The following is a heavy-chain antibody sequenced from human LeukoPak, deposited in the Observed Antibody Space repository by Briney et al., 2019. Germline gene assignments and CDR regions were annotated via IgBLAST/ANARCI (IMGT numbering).Heavy chain of an antibody. Sequence: SETLSLTCTVSGGSISSYYWSWIRQPPGKGLEWIGYIYYSGSTNYNPSLKSRVTISVDTSKNQFSLKLSSVTAADTAVYYCARDRGRYYYMAVWGKGTTVTVSS. CDR3: ARDRGRYYYMAV. D-gene: IGHD3-10*01. CDR2: IYYSGST. V-gene: IGHV4-59*01. CDR1: GGSISSYY. J-gene: IGHJ6*03.